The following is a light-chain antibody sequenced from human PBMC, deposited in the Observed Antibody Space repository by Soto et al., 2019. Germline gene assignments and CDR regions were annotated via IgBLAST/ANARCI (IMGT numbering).Light chain of an antibody. V-gene: IGLV1-40*01. J-gene: IGLJ3*02. CDR3: QSYDSSLSGSWV. Sequence: QLVLTQPPSVSGAPGQRVTISCTGIRSNMGPDYDVHWYQQLPGTAPKLLIYGNSNRPSGVPDRFSGSRSGTSASLSITGLQAEDEADYYCQSYDSSLSGSWVFGGGTKVTVL. CDR2: GNS. CDR1: RSNMGPDYD.